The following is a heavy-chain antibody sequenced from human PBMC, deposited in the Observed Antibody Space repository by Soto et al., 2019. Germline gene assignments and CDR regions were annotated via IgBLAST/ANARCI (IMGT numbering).Heavy chain of an antibody. CDR2: IYYSGST. CDR3: ARVAGYSSGWYYFDY. CDR1: DGSISSSSYY. J-gene: IGHJ4*02. D-gene: IGHD6-19*01. Sequence: PSETLSLTCTVSDGSISSSSYYWGWIRQPPGKGLEWIGSIYYSGSTYYNQSLKSRVTISVDTSKNQYSLTLSSVTAADTAVYYCARVAGYSSGWYYFDYWGQGTLVTVS. V-gene: IGHV4-39*02.